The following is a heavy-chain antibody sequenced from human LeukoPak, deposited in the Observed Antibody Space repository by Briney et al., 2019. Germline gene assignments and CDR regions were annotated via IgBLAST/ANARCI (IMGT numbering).Heavy chain of an antibody. V-gene: IGHV4-39*01. CDR2: IFYSGST. Sequence: PSETLSLTCTVSGGSISTANYYWGWVRQPPGKGLEWIGNIFYSGSTYYSPPLKSRPTISLDTSRNQFSLRLNSVTAADTAVYYCARHGIYYGLGSSYGLPNWFDPWGQGTLVTVSS. CDR3: ARHGIYYGLGSSYGLPNWFDP. J-gene: IGHJ5*02. D-gene: IGHD3-10*01. CDR1: GGSISTANYY.